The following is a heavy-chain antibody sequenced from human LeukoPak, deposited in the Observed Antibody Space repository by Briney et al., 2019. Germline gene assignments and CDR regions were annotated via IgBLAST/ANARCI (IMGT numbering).Heavy chain of an antibody. V-gene: IGHV3-23*01. CDR2: ISDGGGNT. Sequence: GGSLRLSCAASGFTFSRHAMSWVRQAPGKGLEWVSTISDGGGNTYYADSVKGRFTISRDNSKSTLSLQMNSLRAEDTAVYYCAKRGSGYRAFDYWGQGTLVTVSS. CDR1: GFTFSRHA. J-gene: IGHJ4*02. D-gene: IGHD5-12*01. CDR3: AKRGSGYRAFDY.